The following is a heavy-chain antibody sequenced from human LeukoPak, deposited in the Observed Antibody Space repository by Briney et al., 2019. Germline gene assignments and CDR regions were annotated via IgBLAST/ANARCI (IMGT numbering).Heavy chain of an antibody. CDR2: INHSGST. J-gene: IGHJ6*03. CDR1: GGSFSGYY. CDR3: ASTLKYRAGAYYYYYYYIDV. Sequence: SETLSLTCAVYGGSFSGYYWSWIRQPPGKGLEWIGEINHSGSTNYNPSLKSRVTISVDTSKNQFSLKLSSVTAADTAVYYCASTLKYRAGAYYYYYYYIDVWGKGTTVTVSS. V-gene: IGHV4-34*01. D-gene: IGHD1-14*01.